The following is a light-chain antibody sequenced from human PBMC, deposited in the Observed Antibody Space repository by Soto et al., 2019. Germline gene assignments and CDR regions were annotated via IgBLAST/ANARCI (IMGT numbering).Light chain of an antibody. CDR1: SSNIGSNT. Sequence: QSVLTQPPSASGTPGQRVTISCSGSSSNIGSNTVNWYQQLPGTAPKLLIYNNNQRPSGVPARFSGSKSGTSASLAISGLQSEDEADYYCAAWDDSLNGVVFGGGTKLTV. V-gene: IGLV1-44*01. J-gene: IGLJ2*01. CDR3: AAWDDSLNGVV. CDR2: NNN.